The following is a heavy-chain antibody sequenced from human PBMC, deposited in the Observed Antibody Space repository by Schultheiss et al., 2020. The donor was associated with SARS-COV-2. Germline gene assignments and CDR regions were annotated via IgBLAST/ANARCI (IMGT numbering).Heavy chain of an antibody. CDR1: GGTFSSYT. CDR3: ASVSEYYDILTGLD. J-gene: IGHJ4*02. Sequence: SVKVSCKASGGTFSSYTISWVRQAPGQGLEWMGRIIPILGIANYAQKFQGRVTMTRDTSTSTVYMELSSLRSEDTAVYYCASVSEYYDILTGLDWGQGTLVTVSS. D-gene: IGHD3-9*01. CDR2: IIPILGIA. V-gene: IGHV1-69*02.